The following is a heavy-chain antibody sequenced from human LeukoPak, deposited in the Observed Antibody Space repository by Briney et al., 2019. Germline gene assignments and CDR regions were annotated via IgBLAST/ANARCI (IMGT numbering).Heavy chain of an antibody. D-gene: IGHD3-22*01. V-gene: IGHV3-53*01. Sequence: GECLRLSCAASVCTVGSNYMSWVRQAPWKGLEWVLVIYSGGSTYYADSVKGRFTISRDNSKNTLYLQMNSLRAEDTAVYYCAREGYDSSGFQYFQHWGQGTLVTVSS. CDR1: VCTVGSNY. J-gene: IGHJ1*01. CDR2: IYSGGST. CDR3: AREGYDSSGFQYFQH.